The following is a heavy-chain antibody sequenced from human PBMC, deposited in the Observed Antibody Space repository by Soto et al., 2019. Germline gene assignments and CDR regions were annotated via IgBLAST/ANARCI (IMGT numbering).Heavy chain of an antibody. Sequence: HPGGSLRLSCTASGFTFGDYAMSWFRQAPGKGLEWVGFIRSKAYGGTTEYAASVKGRFTISRDDSKSIAYLQMNSLKTEDTAVYYCTRFQIVVVPAATRGPWAFDIWGQGTMVTVSS. J-gene: IGHJ3*02. V-gene: IGHV3-49*03. CDR1: GFTFGDYA. CDR3: TRFQIVVVPAATRGPWAFDI. CDR2: IRSKAYGGTT. D-gene: IGHD2-2*01.